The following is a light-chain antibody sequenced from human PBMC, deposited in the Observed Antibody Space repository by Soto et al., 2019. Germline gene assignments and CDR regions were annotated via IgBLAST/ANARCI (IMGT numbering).Light chain of an antibody. CDR1: QSIKNW. CDR2: KAS. V-gene: IGKV1-5*03. Sequence: DVQITHWPSTLAASVGDRVTITCRASQSIKNWLAWYQQKPGEAPKLLIYKASTLESGVPSRFSGSGSGTEFTLTISCLQPDDVATYYCQQYNSYSQFTFGPGTKVDIK. J-gene: IGKJ3*01. CDR3: QQYNSYSQFT.